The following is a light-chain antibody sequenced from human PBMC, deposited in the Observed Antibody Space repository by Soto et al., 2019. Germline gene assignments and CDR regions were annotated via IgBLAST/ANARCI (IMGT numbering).Light chain of an antibody. CDR1: QGLGTN. CDR2: GAS. V-gene: IGKV3-11*01. Sequence: TVMTQSPATLSVSPGERAPLSCRASQGLGTNLAWYQQRPGQAPRLLIYGASTRATGIPARFSGGGSGTDFTLTISSLEPEDFAVYYCQQRSNWPLTFGGGAKVAIK. J-gene: IGKJ4*01. CDR3: QQRSNWPLT.